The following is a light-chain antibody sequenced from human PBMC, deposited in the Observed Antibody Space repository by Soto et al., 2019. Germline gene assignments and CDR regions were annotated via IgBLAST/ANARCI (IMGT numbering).Light chain of an antibody. J-gene: IGLJ2*01. CDR1: SSDVGGYKY. Sequence: QSALTQPASVSGSPGQSITISCTGTSSDVGGYKYVSWYQQHPGKAPKLMIYDVINRPSGVSNRFSGSKSGNTASLTISGLQAEDEADYYCSSYTSSSTVVFGGGTKLTVL. CDR2: DVI. CDR3: SSYTSSSTVV. V-gene: IGLV2-14*01.